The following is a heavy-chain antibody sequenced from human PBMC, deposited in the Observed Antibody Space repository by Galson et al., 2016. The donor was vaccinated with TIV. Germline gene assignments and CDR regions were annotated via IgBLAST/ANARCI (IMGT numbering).Heavy chain of an antibody. CDR3: AREVACGGACYYFDN. V-gene: IGHV3-21*01. Sequence: SLRLSCAASGFTFSSYSMNWVRQAPGKGLEWVSSISSRVTKIYYADSVKGRFTISRDNAKNSLYLQMTSLSAEDTAVYYCAREVACGGACYYFDNWGQGALVTVSS. J-gene: IGHJ4*02. CDR2: ISSRVTKI. CDR1: GFTFSSYS. D-gene: IGHD2-21*02.